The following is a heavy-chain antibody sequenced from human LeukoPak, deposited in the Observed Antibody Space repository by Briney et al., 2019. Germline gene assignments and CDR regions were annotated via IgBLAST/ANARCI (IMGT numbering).Heavy chain of an antibody. D-gene: IGHD3-9*01. Sequence: GGSLRLSCAASGFTFSSYDMHWVRQATGKGLEWVSAIGTAGDTYYPGSVKGRFTISRENAKNSLYLQMNSLRAGDTAVYYCARGNRGYSDSGQDAFDYWGQGTLVTVSS. CDR1: GFTFSSYD. CDR2: IGTAGDT. V-gene: IGHV3-13*01. J-gene: IGHJ4*02. CDR3: ARGNRGYSDSGQDAFDY.